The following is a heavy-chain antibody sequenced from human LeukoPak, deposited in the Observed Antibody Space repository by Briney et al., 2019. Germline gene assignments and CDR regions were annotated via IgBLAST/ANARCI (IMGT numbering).Heavy chain of an antibody. D-gene: IGHD3-3*01. CDR3: ARYRITIFGPPGWFDP. J-gene: IGHJ5*02. Sequence: GGSLRLSCAASGFTFSSYWVHWVRQAPGKGLVWVSRINSDGSSTSYADSVKGRFTISRNNAKNTLYLQMNSLRAEDTAVYYCARYRITIFGPPGWFDPWGQGTLVTVSS. CDR1: GFTFSSYW. CDR2: INSDGSST. V-gene: IGHV3-74*01.